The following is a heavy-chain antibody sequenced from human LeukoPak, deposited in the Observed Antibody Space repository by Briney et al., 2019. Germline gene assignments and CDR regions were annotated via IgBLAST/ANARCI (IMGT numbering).Heavy chain of an antibody. CDR3: ARLPVGATKGGFDY. CDR2: IDWDDDK. V-gene: IGHV2-70*11. CDR1: GFSLSTSGMC. Sequence: SGPALVKPTQTLTLTCTFSGFSLSTSGMCVSWIRQPPGKALEWLARIDWDDDKYYSTSLKTRLTISKDTSKNQVVLTMTNMDPVDTATYYCARLPVGATKGGFDYWGQGTLVTVSS. J-gene: IGHJ4*02. D-gene: IGHD1-26*01.